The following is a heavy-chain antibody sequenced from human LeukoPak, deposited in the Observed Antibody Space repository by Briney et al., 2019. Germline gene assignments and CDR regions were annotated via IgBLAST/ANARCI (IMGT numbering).Heavy chain of an antibody. V-gene: IGHV3-30-3*01. CDR2: ISYDGSNK. CDR1: GFTFSSYA. Sequence: QPGGSLRLSCAASGFTFSSYAMHWVRQAPGKGLEWVAVISYDGSNKYYADSVKGRFTISRDNSKNTLYLQMNSLRAEDTAVYYCAREGDILTGYYRPMDVWGQGTTVTVSS. CDR3: AREGDILTGYYRPMDV. J-gene: IGHJ6*02. D-gene: IGHD3-9*01.